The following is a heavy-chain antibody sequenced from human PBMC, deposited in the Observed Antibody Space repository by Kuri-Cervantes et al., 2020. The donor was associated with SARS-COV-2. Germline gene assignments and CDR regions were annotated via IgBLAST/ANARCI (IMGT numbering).Heavy chain of an antibody. CDR1: GGSFSGYY. Sequence: SETLSLTCAVYGGSFSGYYWSWIRQPPGKGLEWIGEINHSGSTYYNPSLKSRVTISVDTSKNQFSLKPSSVTATDTAVYYCARDGVYYYYYMDVWGKGTTVTDSS. D-gene: IGHD4-17*01. J-gene: IGHJ6*03. CDR2: INHSGST. V-gene: IGHV4-34*01. CDR3: ARDGVYYYYYMDV.